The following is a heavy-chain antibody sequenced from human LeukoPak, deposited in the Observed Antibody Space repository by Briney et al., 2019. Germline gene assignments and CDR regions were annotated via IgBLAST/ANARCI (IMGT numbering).Heavy chain of an antibody. Sequence: GGSLRLSCAASGFTFSSYGMHWVRQAPGKGLEWVAVIWYDGSNKYYADSVKGRFTISRDNSKNTLYLQMNSLRAEDTAVYYCARDWWGYSSSWGLFDYWGQGTLVTVSS. CDR2: IWYDGSNK. D-gene: IGHD6-13*01. CDR3: ARDWWGYSSSWGLFDY. CDR1: GFTFSSYG. J-gene: IGHJ4*02. V-gene: IGHV3-33*01.